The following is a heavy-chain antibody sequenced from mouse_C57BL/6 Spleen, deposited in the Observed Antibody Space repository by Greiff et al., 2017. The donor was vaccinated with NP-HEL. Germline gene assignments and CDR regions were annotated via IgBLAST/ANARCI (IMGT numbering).Heavy chain of an antibody. J-gene: IGHJ1*03. D-gene: IGHD1-1*01. CDR2: ISDGGSYT. V-gene: IGHV5-4*01. Sequence: EVKLVESGGGLVKPGGSLKLSCAASGFTFSSYAMSWVRQTPEKRLEWVATISDGGSYTYYPDNVKGRFTISRDNAKNNVYLELRHLKSEDTAMYYGARDQDYYGSSLSDWCFDVWGTGTTVTVSS. CDR3: ARDQDYYGSSLSDWCFDV. CDR1: GFTFSSYA.